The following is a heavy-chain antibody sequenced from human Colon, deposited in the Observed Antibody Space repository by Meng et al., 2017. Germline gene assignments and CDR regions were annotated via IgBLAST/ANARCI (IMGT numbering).Heavy chain of an antibody. CDR1: GLSIGTTGDY. CDR2: IFYTGTA. V-gene: IGHV4-31*03. CDR3: ARADCTAGICYQFDN. J-gene: IGHJ4*02. D-gene: IGHD2-8*02. Sequence: QRQLHESGPGLVKPSQPLSLTCNVSGLSIGTTGDYWTWIRQRPGKGLEWIGKIFYTGTAHYNPSLKTRAAMSVDRSKNQFSLKLSSVTAADTAVYYCARADCTAGICYQFDNWGQGTLVTVSS.